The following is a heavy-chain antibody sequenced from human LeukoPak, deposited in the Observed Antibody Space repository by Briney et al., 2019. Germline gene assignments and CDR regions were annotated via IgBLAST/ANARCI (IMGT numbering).Heavy chain of an antibody. J-gene: IGHJ4*02. Sequence: PGGSLRLSCAASGFTFSSYSMNWVRQAPGKGLEWVSSISSSSSYIYYADSVKGRFTISRDNAKNSLYLQMNSLRTEDTAVYYCAREKDSSSWPDYWGQGTLVTVSS. D-gene: IGHD6-13*01. CDR1: GFTFSSYS. CDR3: AREKDSSSWPDY. CDR2: ISSSSSYI. V-gene: IGHV3-21*01.